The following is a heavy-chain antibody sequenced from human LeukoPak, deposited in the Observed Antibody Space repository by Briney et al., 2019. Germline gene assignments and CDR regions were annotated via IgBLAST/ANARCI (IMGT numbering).Heavy chain of an antibody. CDR1: GFTFSDYY. D-gene: IGHD6-13*01. CDR2: ISNEGGYT. V-gene: IGHV3-11*03. CDR3: ASPTAGTNFDC. Sequence: PGGSLRLSCAASGFTFSDYYMSWIHQAPGKGLEWVSSISNEGGYTNYADSVKGRFTISRDNAKNSLFLQMNSLRAEDTAVYYCASPTAGTNFDCWGQGTLVTVSS. J-gene: IGHJ4*02.